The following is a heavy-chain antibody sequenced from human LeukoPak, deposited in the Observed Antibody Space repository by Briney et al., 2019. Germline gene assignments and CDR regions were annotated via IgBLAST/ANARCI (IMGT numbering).Heavy chain of an antibody. D-gene: IGHD6-6*01. Sequence: ASVKVSCKASGYTFTSYYIHWVRQAPVQGLEWMGIINPSGGSTNYAQNFQGRVTMTRDTSTSTVYMGLSSLRSEDAAVYYCARGFSSRAFDIWGQGTMVTVSS. CDR2: INPSGGST. CDR1: GYTFTSYY. V-gene: IGHV1-46*01. J-gene: IGHJ3*02. CDR3: ARGFSSRAFDI.